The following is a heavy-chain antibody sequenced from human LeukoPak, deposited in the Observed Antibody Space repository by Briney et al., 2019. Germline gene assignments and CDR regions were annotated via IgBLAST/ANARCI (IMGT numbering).Heavy chain of an antibody. J-gene: IGHJ4*02. Sequence: PGRSLRLSCAASGFTFSSYSMHWVRQAPGKGLEWVAVIWYDGSNKYYADSVKGRFTISRNNSKNPLYLQMNSLRAEDTAVYYWARDARVSDHWGQGTLVTVST. CDR3: ARDARVSDH. V-gene: IGHV3-33*08. D-gene: IGHD6-13*01. CDR2: IWYDGSNK. CDR1: GFTFSSYS.